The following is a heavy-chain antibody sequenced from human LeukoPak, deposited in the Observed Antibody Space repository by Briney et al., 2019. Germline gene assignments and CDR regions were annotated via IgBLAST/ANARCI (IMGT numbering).Heavy chain of an antibody. V-gene: IGHV4-39*01. CDR1: GGSISSSSYY. D-gene: IGHD3-22*01. Sequence: SETLSLTCTVSGGSISSSSYYWGWIRQPPGKGLEWIGSIYYSGSTYYNPSLKSRVTISVDTSKNQFSLKLRSVTAADTAVYYCARVVRSTDSSGFYLPEYFQHWGQGTLVTVSS. CDR3: ARVVRSTDSSGFYLPEYFQH. J-gene: IGHJ1*01. CDR2: IYYSGST.